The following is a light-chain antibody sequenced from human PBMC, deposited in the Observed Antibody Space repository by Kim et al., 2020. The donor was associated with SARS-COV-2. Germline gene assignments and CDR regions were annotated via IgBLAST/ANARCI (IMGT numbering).Light chain of an antibody. CDR1: SSDVGGYNL. J-gene: IGLJ2*01. Sequence: QSALTQPASVSASPGQSITIPCSGTSSDVGGYNLVSWYQQRPGKAPQLILYEVTKRPSGISDRFSGSKSGNTASLTISGLLYEEDSYYYCCSYAGSGTFVFGGGTKVTVL. CDR2: EVT. CDR3: CSYAGSGTFV. V-gene: IGLV2-23*02.